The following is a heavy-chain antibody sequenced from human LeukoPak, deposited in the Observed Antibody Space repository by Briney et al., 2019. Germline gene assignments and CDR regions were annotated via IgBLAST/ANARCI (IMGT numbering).Heavy chain of an antibody. CDR2: ISSSNNYI. Sequence: AGGSLRLSCAASGFTFRSYTMNWVRQAPGKGLEWVSSISSSNNYIYYRDSVKGRFTISRDNATNSLYLQMNSLRAEDTAVYHCARDRGGWFEFDCWGQGTLVTVSS. V-gene: IGHV3-21*01. J-gene: IGHJ4*02. CDR1: GFTFRSYT. D-gene: IGHD6-19*01. CDR3: ARDRGGWFEFDC.